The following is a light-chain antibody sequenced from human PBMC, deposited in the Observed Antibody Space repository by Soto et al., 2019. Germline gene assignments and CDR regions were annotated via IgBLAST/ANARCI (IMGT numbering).Light chain of an antibody. J-gene: IGKJ4*01. Sequence: EIVLTQSPGTLSLSPGERATLSCRASQSVSSSCLAWYQQKPGQAPRLLIYGASSRATGIPDRFSGSGSGTGFTLTISRLEPEDFAVYYCQQCGSSPLTFGGGTKGEIK. CDR3: QQCGSSPLT. CDR2: GAS. CDR1: QSVSSSC. V-gene: IGKV3-20*01.